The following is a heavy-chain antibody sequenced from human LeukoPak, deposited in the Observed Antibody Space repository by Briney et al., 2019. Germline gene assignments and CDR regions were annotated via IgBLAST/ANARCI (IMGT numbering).Heavy chain of an antibody. Sequence: PGRSLRLSCAASGFTFSKYGVHWVRQAPGKGLEWVAVISGAGSEKYYADSVKGRFTISRDNSKNTVYLQMNSLRPEDTAVYYCAKNSGRDGYNDYFDYWGQGTLVTVSS. D-gene: IGHD5-24*01. CDR1: GFTFSKYG. CDR2: ISGAGSEK. J-gene: IGHJ4*02. CDR3: AKNSGRDGYNDYFDY. V-gene: IGHV3-30*18.